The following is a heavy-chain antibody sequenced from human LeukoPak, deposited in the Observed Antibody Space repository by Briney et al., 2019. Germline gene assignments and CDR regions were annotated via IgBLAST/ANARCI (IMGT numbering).Heavy chain of an antibody. CDR2: IYYGGST. J-gene: IGHJ6*03. CDR3: ARRVGSSGWGNYYYYYYMDV. Sequence: SETLSLTCTVSGGFISSYYWSWIRQPPGKGLEWIGYIYYGGSTNYNPSLKSRVTMSVDTSKNQFSLKLSSLTAADTAVYYCARRVGSSGWGNYYYYYYMDVWGKGTTVTISS. CDR1: GGFISSYY. V-gene: IGHV4-59*01. D-gene: IGHD6-19*01.